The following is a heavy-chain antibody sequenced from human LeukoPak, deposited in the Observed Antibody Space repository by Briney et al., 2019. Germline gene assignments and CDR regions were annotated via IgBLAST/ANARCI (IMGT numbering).Heavy chain of an antibody. CDR1: GGSISSGGYY. J-gene: IGHJ2*01. V-gene: IGHV4-61*08. D-gene: IGHD3-3*01. CDR2: IYYSGST. CDR3: ARDAPYDFWSGYPNWYFDL. Sequence: SETLSLTCTVSGGSISSGGYYWSWIRQHPGKGLERIGYIYYSGSTNYNPSLKSRVTISVDTSKNQFSLKLSSVTAADTAVYYCARDAPYDFWSGYPNWYFDLWGRGTLVTVSS.